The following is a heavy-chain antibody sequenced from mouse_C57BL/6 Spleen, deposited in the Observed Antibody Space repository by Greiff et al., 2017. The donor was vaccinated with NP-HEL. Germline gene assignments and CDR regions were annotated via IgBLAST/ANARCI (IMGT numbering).Heavy chain of an antibody. CDR2: IRSKSSNYAT. J-gene: IGHJ1*03. Sequence: EVKLVESGGGLVQPKGSLKLSCAASGFTFNTYAMHWVRQAPGKGLEWVARIRSKSSNYATYYADSVKDRFTISRDDSQSMLYLQMNNLKTEDTAMYYCVRDRPYYYGSSYWYFDVWGTGTTVTVSS. V-gene: IGHV10-3*01. CDR1: GFTFNTYA. CDR3: VRDRPYYYGSSYWYFDV. D-gene: IGHD1-1*01.